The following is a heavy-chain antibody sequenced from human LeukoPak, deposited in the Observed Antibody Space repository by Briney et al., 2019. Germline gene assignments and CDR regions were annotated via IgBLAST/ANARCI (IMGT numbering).Heavy chain of an antibody. J-gene: IGHJ3*02. CDR1: GFTFSSYA. V-gene: IGHV3-30-3*01. Sequence: PGRSLRLSCAASGFTFSSYAMHWVRQAPGKGLEWVAVISYDGSNKYYADSVKGRFTISRDNSKNTLYLQMNSLRAEDTAVYYCARENKLNAFGIWGQGTMVTVSS. CDR2: ISYDGSNK. CDR3: ARENKLNAFGI.